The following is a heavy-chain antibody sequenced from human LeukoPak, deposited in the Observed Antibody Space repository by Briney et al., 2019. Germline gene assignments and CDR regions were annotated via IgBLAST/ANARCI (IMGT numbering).Heavy chain of an antibody. J-gene: IGHJ5*02. Sequence: GGSLRLSCAASGFTFSSYGMSWVRQAPGKGLEWVSAISGSGGSTYYADSVKGRSTISRDNSKNTLYLQMDSLRAEDTAVYYCAKGHTYYYGSGSFGRFDPWGQGTLVTVSS. CDR3: AKGHTYYYGSGSFGRFDP. CDR1: GFTFSSYG. CDR2: ISGSGGST. V-gene: IGHV3-23*01. D-gene: IGHD3-10*01.